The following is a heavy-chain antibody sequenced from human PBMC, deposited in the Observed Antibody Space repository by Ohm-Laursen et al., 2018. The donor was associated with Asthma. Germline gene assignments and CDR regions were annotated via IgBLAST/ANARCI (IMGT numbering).Heavy chain of an antibody. V-gene: IGHV3-30-3*01. CDR1: GFTFSSYA. Sequence: SLRLSCSATGFTFSSYAMHWIRQAPGKGLEWVAVISYDGSNKYYADSVKGRFTISRDNSKNTLYLQMSSLRAEDTAVYYCAREDSSSWALDYWGQGTLVTVSS. CDR3: AREDSSSWALDY. D-gene: IGHD6-13*01. CDR2: ISYDGSNK. J-gene: IGHJ4*02.